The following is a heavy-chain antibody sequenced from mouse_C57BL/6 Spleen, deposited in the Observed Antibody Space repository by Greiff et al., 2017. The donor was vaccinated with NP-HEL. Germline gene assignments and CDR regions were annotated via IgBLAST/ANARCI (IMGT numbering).Heavy chain of an antibody. CDR3: ARHDFYWYFDV. Sequence: EVMLVESGGGLVKPGGSLKLSCAASGFTFSSYTMSWVRQTPEKRLEWVATISGGGGNTYYPDSVKGRFTISRDNAKNTLYLQMSSLRSEDTALYYCARHDFYWYFDVWGTGTTVTVSS. CDR2: ISGGGGNT. V-gene: IGHV5-9*01. D-gene: IGHD2-13*01. CDR1: GFTFSSYT. J-gene: IGHJ1*03.